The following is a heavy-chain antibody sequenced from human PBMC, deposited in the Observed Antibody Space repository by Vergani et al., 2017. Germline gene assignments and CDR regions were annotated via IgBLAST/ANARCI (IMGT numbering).Heavy chain of an antibody. V-gene: IGHV4-30-2*01. CDR2: IYHSVST. CDR3: ARGHTYCGGDCYYD. J-gene: IGHJ4*02. D-gene: IGHD2-21*02. Sequence: QLQLQESGSGLVKPSQTLSLSCAVSGDSISSGGYSWSWIRQPPGKGLEWIGYIYHSVSTFYKPSLKSRVTISVDRSKNQFSLKLSSVTAADTAVYYCARGHTYCGGDCYYDWGQGTLVTVSS. CDR1: GDSISSGGYS.